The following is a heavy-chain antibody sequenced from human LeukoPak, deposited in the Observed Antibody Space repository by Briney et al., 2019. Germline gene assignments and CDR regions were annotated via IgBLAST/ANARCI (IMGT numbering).Heavy chain of an antibody. CDR2: ISSTGNYI. CDR1: EFTFSSYS. CDR3: ARSGEKAAALSY. J-gene: IGHJ4*02. Sequence: GGSLRLSCAASEFTFSSYSMNWVRQAPGKGLEWLSSISSTGNYIYDADSVKGRFSISRDNAKKSLYLQMNSLRAEDTAVYYCARSGEKAAALSYWGQGTLVTVSS. V-gene: IGHV3-21*01. D-gene: IGHD2-15*01.